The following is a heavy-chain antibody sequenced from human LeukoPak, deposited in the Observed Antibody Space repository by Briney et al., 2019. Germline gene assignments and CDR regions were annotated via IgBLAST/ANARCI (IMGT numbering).Heavy chain of an antibody. V-gene: IGHV3-7*01. Sequence: GGSLRLSCEASGLTFNKYWMTWVRQAPGEGLEWVANIKQDGSEKNYVDSVKGRFTISRDNAKNSLSLRMNSLSAEDTAVYYCAKDPRGRFFLGGFDMWGQGTMVTVSS. D-gene: IGHD3-3*01. J-gene: IGHJ3*02. CDR3: AKDPRGRFFLGGFDM. CDR2: IKQDGSEK. CDR1: GLTFNKYW.